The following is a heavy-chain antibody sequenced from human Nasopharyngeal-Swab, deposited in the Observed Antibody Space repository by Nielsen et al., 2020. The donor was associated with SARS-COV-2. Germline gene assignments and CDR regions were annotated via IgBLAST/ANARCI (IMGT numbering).Heavy chain of an antibody. CDR3: ARGTQSAFYDYVWESNPLGGDY. CDR2: INPSGGST. D-gene: IGHD3-16*01. J-gene: IGHJ4*02. V-gene: IGHV1-46*01. Sequence: ASVKVSCKASGYTFTSYYMHWVRQAPGQGLEWMGIINPSGGSTSYAQKFQGRVTMTRDTSTSTVYMELSSLRSEDTAVYYCARGTQSAFYDYVWESNPLGGDYWGQGTLVTVSS. CDR1: GYTFTSYY.